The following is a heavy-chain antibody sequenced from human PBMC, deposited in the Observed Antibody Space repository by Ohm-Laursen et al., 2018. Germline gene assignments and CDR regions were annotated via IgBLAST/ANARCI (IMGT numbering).Heavy chain of an antibody. Sequence: SLRLSCAASGFTLSSYAMNWVRQAPGKGLEWVSAISGTGHNTYYADSVKGRFTISRDNSKNTLDLQMNSLRAEDTAVYYCAKGPFIAVAGSNYFFDYWGQGTLVTVSS. V-gene: IGHV3-23*01. CDR1: GFTLSSYA. J-gene: IGHJ4*02. CDR2: ISGTGHNT. D-gene: IGHD6-19*01. CDR3: AKGPFIAVAGSNYFFDY.